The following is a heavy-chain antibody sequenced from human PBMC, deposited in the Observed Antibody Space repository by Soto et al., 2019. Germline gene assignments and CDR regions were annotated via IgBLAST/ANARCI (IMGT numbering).Heavy chain of an antibody. CDR1: GFSLTTTGMC. J-gene: IGHJ6*02. Sequence: ESGPTLVNPPQTLTLTCTFSGFSLTTTGMCVTWIRQPPGKALEWLALIDWVDDKYYSTSLKTRLTISKYTSKNQVVLTMTNRDPVDTATYYCARSVKMFGSLSYSYFYYDMDAWGQGPRVTVSS. D-gene: IGHD3-3*01. CDR2: IDWVDDK. V-gene: IGHV2-70*01. CDR3: ARSVKMFGSLSYSYFYYDMDA.